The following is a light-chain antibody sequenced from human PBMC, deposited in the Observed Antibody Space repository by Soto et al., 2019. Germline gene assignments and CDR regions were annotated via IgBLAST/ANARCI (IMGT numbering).Light chain of an antibody. Sequence: IVMTQSPATLSVSPGERVTLSCRASQNIYSNIAWYQKRPGQAPRLLIYRASTRATGVPAMFSGSGSGTDFTLTISSLQSEDFTVYSCLQYHNLWALGQGTKVEIQ. CDR1: QNIYSN. J-gene: IGKJ1*01. CDR3: LQYHNLWA. V-gene: IGKV3-15*01. CDR2: RAS.